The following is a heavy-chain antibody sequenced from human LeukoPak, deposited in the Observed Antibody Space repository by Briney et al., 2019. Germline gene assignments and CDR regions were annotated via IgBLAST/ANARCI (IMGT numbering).Heavy chain of an antibody. Sequence: SETLSLTCTVSGGSVSSESYHWTWLRQPPGTGLEWVAYIFTGGSSYYNPSLKRRITISVYTSKNQFSLKLNSVTAADTAQYHCARGVGGVREGFDIWGQGTMVTVSS. CDR3: ARGVGGVREGFDI. CDR2: IFTGGSS. CDR1: GGSVSSESYH. V-gene: IGHV4-61*01. D-gene: IGHD3-16*01. J-gene: IGHJ3*02.